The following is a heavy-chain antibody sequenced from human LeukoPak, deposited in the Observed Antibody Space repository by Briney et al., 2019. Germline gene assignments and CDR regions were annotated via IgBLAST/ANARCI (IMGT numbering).Heavy chain of an antibody. V-gene: IGHV4-34*01. CDR3: ARRVGATTGFDY. D-gene: IGHD1-26*01. CDR2: INHSGST. J-gene: IGHJ4*02. CDR1: GGSFSGYY. Sequence: PSETLSLTCAVYGGSFSGYYWSWIRQPPGKGPEWIGEINHSGSTNYNPSLKSRVTISVDTSKNQFSLKLSSVTAADTAVYYCARRVGATTGFDYWGQGTLVTVSS.